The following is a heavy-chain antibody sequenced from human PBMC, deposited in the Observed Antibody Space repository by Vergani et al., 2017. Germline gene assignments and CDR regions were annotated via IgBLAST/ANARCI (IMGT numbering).Heavy chain of an antibody. D-gene: IGHD6-19*01. J-gene: IGHJ5*02. Sequence: QVLLVQSGAEVKKPGASVRVSCKTSGYTFTNYYIHWVRQAPGQGLEWMGIINPSGGSTTYAQQFQGRLTMTRDTSTSTVYMDLSNLRSEDTAVYYCARTRSSSGWYWFDPWGQGTLVTVSS. CDR1: GYTFTNYY. V-gene: IGHV1-46*01. CDR2: INPSGGST. CDR3: ARTRSSSGWYWFDP.